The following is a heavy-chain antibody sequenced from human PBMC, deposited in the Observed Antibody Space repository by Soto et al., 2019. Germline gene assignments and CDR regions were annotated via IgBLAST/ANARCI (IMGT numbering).Heavy chain of an antibody. Sequence: QAQLVQSGAEVKKPGASVKVSCKASGYSFTGFDLNWVRQATGQGLEWMGWMNPDSGITGYAQKFQGRFTMTRNTSISTVYMELRSLTSEDTAIYYCARGATGTTLWGQGTLVTVSS. D-gene: IGHD1-1*01. CDR1: GYSFTGFD. CDR3: ARGATGTTL. J-gene: IGHJ4*02. V-gene: IGHV1-8*01. CDR2: MNPDSGIT.